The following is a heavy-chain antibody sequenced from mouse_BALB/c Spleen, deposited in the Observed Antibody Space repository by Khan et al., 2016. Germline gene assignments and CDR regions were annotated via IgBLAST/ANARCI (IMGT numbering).Heavy chain of an antibody. V-gene: IGHV2-4*02. Sequence: QVQLQQSGPGLVQPSQSLSITCTVTGFSLTYYGVHWVRQPPGKGLEWLGVIWSGGSTDYDAAFISRLSINKDNSKSHVFFKMNSLQADDTAIYYCAGFYDDEGYFDVWGAGTTVTVSS. D-gene: IGHD2-4*01. CDR3: AGFYDDEGYFDV. CDR1: GFSLTYYG. CDR2: IWSGGST. J-gene: IGHJ1*01.